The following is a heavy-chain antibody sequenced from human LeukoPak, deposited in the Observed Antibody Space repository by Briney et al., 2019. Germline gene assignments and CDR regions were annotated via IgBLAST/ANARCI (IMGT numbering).Heavy chain of an antibody. CDR1: GFIVSHNY. J-gene: IGHJ6*03. V-gene: IGHV3-53*01. CDR2: IYIDGTT. CDR3: ARDMDTAMVDAPYYYYMDV. Sequence: QPGGSLRLSCAASGFIVSHNYMTWVRQAPGKGLEWISVIYIDGTTYYADSVKGRFTISRDNAKNSLYLQMNSLRAEDTAVYYCARDMDTAMVDAPYYYYMDVWGKGTTVTVSS. D-gene: IGHD5-18*01.